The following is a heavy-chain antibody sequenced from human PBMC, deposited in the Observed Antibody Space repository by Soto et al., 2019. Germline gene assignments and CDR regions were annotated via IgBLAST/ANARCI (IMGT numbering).Heavy chain of an antibody. CDR2: ISGSGIST. D-gene: IGHD1-26*01. V-gene: IGHV3-23*01. CDR1: GFTFSNSV. CDR3: AKDRVGHNF. J-gene: IGHJ4*02. Sequence: EVQLLESGGGLVQPGGSLRLSCAASGFTFSNSVISWVRQAPGKGLEWVSAISGSGISTYYAESVKGRVTVSRDNSKNTVYLLLTSLRAEDTAVYYCAKDRVGHNFWGQGALVTVSS.